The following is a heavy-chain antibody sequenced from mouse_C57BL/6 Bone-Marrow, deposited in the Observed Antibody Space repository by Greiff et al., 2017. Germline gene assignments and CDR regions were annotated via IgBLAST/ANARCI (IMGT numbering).Heavy chain of an antibody. Sequence: EVKLQESGPGLVKPSQSLSLTCSVTGYSITSGYYWNWIRQFPGNKLEWMGYISYDGSNNYNPSLKNRISITRDTSKNQFFLKLNSVTTEDTAKYDDARELGLRQNWYCYVWCTGHTVTVTS. CDR2: ISYDGSN. J-gene: IGHJ1*03. CDR3: ARELGLRQNWYCYV. CDR1: GYSITSGYY. D-gene: IGHD2-4*01. V-gene: IGHV3-6*01.